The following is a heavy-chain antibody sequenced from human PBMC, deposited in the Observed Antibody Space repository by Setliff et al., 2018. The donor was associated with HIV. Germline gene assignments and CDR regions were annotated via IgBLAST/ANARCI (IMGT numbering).Heavy chain of an antibody. CDR1: GGSISGFH. CDR3: ARELGASPHDVFDI. Sequence: SETLSLTCTVSGGSISGFHWSWIRQSPGKGLEWIGYIYTGGSTNCNPSLKSRVTISVDTSKSQFSLKLNSVTAADTAVYYCARELGASPHDVFDIWGQGTMVTVSS. V-gene: IGHV4-4*08. CDR2: IYTGGST. J-gene: IGHJ3*02. D-gene: IGHD3-16*01.